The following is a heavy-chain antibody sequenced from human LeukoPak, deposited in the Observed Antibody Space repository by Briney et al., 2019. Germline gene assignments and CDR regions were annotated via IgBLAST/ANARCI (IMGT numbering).Heavy chain of an antibody. J-gene: IGHJ1*01. CDR3: ARGSYYYDFWSGYGGSEYFQH. D-gene: IGHD3-3*01. CDR1: GGSISSSSYY. CDR2: IYYSGST. V-gene: IGHV4-39*07. Sequence: SETLSLTCTVSGGSISSSSYYWGWIRQPPGKGLEWIGSIYYSGSTYYNPSLKSRVTISVDTSKNQFSLKLSSVTAADTAVYYCARGSYYYDFWSGYGGSEYFQHWGQGTLVTVSS.